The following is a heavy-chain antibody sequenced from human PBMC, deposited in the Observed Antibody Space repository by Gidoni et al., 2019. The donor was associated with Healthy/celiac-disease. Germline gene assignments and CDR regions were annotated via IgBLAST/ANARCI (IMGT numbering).Heavy chain of an antibody. D-gene: IGHD1-26*01. CDR1: GGSISSSSYY. CDR2: IYYSGST. J-gene: IGHJ4*02. V-gene: IGHV4-39*01. Sequence: QLQLQESGPGLVKPSETLSLTCTVSGGSISSSSYYWGWIRQPPGKGLEWIGSIYYSGSTYYNPSLKSRVTISVDTSKNQFSLKLSSVTAADTAVYYCARQLSGSYPSVEYWGQGTLVTVSS. CDR3: ARQLSGSYPSVEY.